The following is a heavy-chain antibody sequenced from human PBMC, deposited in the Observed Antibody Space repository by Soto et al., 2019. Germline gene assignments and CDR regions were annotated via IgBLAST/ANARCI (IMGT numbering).Heavy chain of an antibody. CDR2: IIPLLDVA. Sequence: QVQLVQSGAEVKKPGSSVKVSCKTSGGTFSNDIITWVRQAPGQGLEWMGRIIPLLDVADYAQMFQGRVTITADKFTGTAYRELNSLRSEDTAVYYCARDSPIGSTFSGYDAIDYWGQGTLVTVSS. CDR3: ARDSPIGSTFSGYDAIDY. J-gene: IGHJ4*02. V-gene: IGHV1-69*08. CDR1: GGTFSNDI. D-gene: IGHD5-12*01.